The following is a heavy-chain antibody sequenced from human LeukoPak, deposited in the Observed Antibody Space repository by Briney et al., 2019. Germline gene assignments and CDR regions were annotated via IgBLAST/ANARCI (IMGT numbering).Heavy chain of an antibody. CDR3: ARGITILAY. Sequence: SETLSITCTVSGGSISSYYSSWIRQPPGKGLEWIGYIYYSGSTNYNPSLKSRVTISVDTSKNQFSLKLSSVTAADTAVYYCARGITILAYWGQGTLVTVSS. V-gene: IGHV4-59*08. J-gene: IGHJ4*02. CDR1: GGSISSYY. CDR2: IYYSGST. D-gene: IGHD3-3*01.